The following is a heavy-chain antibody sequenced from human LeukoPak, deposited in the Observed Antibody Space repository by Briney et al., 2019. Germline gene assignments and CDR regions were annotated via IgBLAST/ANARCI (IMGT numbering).Heavy chain of an antibody. CDR2: IKQDGSET. V-gene: IGHV3-7*01. CDR3: ARFYQHDSSPYRPVHY. D-gene: IGHD3-22*01. J-gene: IGHJ4*02. Sequence: GGSLRLSCATSGFIFSNYWMSWVRQAPGKGLEWVANIKQDGSETYYVDYVKGRFTISRDHAKNSLYLQMNSLSDEDTAVYHCARFYQHDSSPYRPVHYWGQGTLVSVSS. CDR1: GFIFSNYW.